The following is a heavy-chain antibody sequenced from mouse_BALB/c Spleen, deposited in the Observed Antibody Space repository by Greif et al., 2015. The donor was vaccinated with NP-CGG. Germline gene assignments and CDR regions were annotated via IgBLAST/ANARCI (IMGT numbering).Heavy chain of an antibody. CDR3: ARENRARATYYAMDY. D-gene: IGHD3-1*01. CDR1: GFTFTDYY. Sequence: EVKLMESGGGLVQPGGSLRLSCATSGFTFTDYYMSWVRQPPGKALEWLGFIRNKANGYTTEYSASVKGRFTISRDNSQSILYLQMNTLRAEDSATYYCARENRARATYYAMDYWGQGTPVTVSS. V-gene: IGHV7-3*02. CDR2: IRNKANGYTT. J-gene: IGHJ4*01.